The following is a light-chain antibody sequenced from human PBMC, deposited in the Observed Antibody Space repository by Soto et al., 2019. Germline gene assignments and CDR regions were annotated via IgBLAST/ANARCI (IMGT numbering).Light chain of an antibody. CDR2: GAS. V-gene: IGKV3-15*01. CDR1: QSINSE. Sequence: EIVMTQSPATLSLSPGERAALSCRASQSINSELAWDQQKPGQPPRLLIYGASTTATGVPARFTCSESGSEFTLTISGLQSEDVAVYYCQQGHNCPLTFGQGTRLEI. CDR3: QQGHNCPLT. J-gene: IGKJ2*01.